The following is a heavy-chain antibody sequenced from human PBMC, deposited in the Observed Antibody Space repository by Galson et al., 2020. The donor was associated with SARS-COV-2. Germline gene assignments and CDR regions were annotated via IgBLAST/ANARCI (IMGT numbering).Heavy chain of an antibody. CDR1: GFTFNSYT. Sequence: GASLKISCAASGFTFNSYTMNWVSQAPGKGLEWVSAISGSATGTYYATSVKGRFTISRDNLKNTVYLQMNGLRAEDTAVYYCARDRGGTDDFWRGYFTYYGMDVWGQGTTVTVSS. CDR2: ISGSATGT. CDR3: ARDRGGTDDFWRGYFTYYGMDV. J-gene: IGHJ6*02. D-gene: IGHD3-3*01. V-gene: IGHV3-23*01.